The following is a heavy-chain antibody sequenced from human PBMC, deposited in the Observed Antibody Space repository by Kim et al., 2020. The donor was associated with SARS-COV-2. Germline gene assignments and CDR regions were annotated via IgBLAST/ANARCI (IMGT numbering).Heavy chain of an antibody. D-gene: IGHD1-7*01. Sequence: ASVKVSCKASGYTFTGYYMHWVRQAPGQGLEWMGRINPNSGGTNYAQKFQGRVTMTRDTSISTAYMELSRLRSDDTAVYYCARDRIWNYASYYYYGMDVWGQGTTVTVSS. J-gene: IGHJ6*02. CDR2: INPNSGGT. CDR3: ARDRIWNYASYYYYGMDV. V-gene: IGHV1-2*06. CDR1: GYTFTGYY.